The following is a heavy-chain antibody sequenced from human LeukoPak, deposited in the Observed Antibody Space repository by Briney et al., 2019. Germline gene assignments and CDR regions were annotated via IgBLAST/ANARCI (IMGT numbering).Heavy chain of an antibody. CDR1: GFTFSSYN. J-gene: IGHJ4*02. CDR2: ISSSGTNI. D-gene: IGHD4-17*01. V-gene: IGHV3-21*01. Sequence: GGSLRLPCTASGFTFSSYNMNWVRQAPGKGLEWVSFISSSGTNIYYADSVKGRFTISRDNADNSLYLQMDSLRAEDTAVYYCARDRSPYGDYPLRWGQGTLVTVSS. CDR3: ARDRSPYGDYPLR.